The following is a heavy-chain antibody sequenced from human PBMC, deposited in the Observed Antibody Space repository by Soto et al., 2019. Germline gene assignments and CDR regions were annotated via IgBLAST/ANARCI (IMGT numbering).Heavy chain of an antibody. CDR1: SGSISSYY. Sequence: QAQLQESGPGLVKPSETLSLTCTVSSGSISSYYWSWIRQPPGKGLEWIGYIYYSGSTNYNPSLKSRVTISVDTSKNQFSLKLSSVTAADTAVYYCARVPPVRRAFDIWGQGTMVTVSS. J-gene: IGHJ3*02. CDR2: IYYSGST. V-gene: IGHV4-59*01. CDR3: ARVPPVRRAFDI.